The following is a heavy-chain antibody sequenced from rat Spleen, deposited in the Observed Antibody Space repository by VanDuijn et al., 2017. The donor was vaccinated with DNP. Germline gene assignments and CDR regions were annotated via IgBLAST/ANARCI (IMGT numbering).Heavy chain of an antibody. D-gene: IGHD1-10*01. CDR3: ARHGLITSRDWVAY. CDR2: ITTGGGYT. V-gene: IGHV5S11*01. J-gene: IGHJ3*01. Sequence: EVQLVESGGGLVQPGRSIKLSCATSGFTFSNYYMAWVRQAPAKGLEWVASITTGGGYTYYRDSVKGRFTISRDNAKSTLYLQMDSLMSEETATYCCARHGLITSRDWVAYWGQGNLVTVSS. CDR1: GFTFSNYY.